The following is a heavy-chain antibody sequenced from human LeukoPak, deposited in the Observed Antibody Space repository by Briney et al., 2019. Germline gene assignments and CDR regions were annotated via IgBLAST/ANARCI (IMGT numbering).Heavy chain of an antibody. J-gene: IGHJ4*02. D-gene: IGHD2-2*01. CDR3: AKDSRTFTAPGYFDY. V-gene: IGHV3-48*01. Sequence: GGSLRLSCSASGFTFHTCSMNWVRQAPGKGLEWLSYISTTSNAIYYADSVKGRFTISRDNSKNTLYLQMNSLRAEDTAVYYCAKDSRTFTAPGYFDYWGQGTLVTVSS. CDR1: GFTFHTCS. CDR2: ISTTSNAI.